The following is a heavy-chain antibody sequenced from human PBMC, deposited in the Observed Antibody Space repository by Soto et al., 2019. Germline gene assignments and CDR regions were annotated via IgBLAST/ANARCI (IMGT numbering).Heavy chain of an antibody. V-gene: IGHV3-48*01. CDR3: ATEQFYYDDISGRPLNAFDV. Sequence: EVDLVESGGGLVQSGGSLRLSCAASGFTFRNYGMNWVRQAPGKGLEWVSYIGIGSSTKDYEDSVKGRFTISRDHAKNSLYLQKNNLRAEHTAVYYCATEQFYYDDISGRPLNAFDVWCQGSMVTVSS. CDR2: IGIGSSTK. J-gene: IGHJ3*01. CDR1: GFTFRNYG. D-gene: IGHD3-22*01.